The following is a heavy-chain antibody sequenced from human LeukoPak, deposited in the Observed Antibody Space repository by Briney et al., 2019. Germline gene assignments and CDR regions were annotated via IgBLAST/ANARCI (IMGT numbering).Heavy chain of an antibody. CDR3: ARLSGSYFEPCFDY. D-gene: IGHD1-26*01. J-gene: IGHJ4*02. CDR2: ISAYNGNT. Sequence: ASVKVSCKASGYTFTSYGISWVRQAPGQGLEWMGWISAYNGNTNYAQKLQGRGTMTTDTSTSTAYMELRSLRSDDTAVYYCARLSGSYFEPCFDYWGQGTLVTVSS. CDR1: GYTFTSYG. V-gene: IGHV1-18*01.